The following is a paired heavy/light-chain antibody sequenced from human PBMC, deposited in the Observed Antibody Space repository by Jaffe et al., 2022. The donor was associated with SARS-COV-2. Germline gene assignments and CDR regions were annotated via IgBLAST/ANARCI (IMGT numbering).Heavy chain of an antibody. V-gene: IGHV1-3*01. Sequence: QVQLVQSGAEVKEPGASVKVSCKASGYTFTNYAMHWVRQAPGQRPEWMGWINAGKGNTKYSQTFQGRVTITRDTSASTVYMELSSLRSEDTAVYYCARAMFFGENNWFDPWGQGTLVTVSS. J-gene: IGHJ5*02. CDR1: GYTFTNYA. CDR2: INAGKGNT. CDR3: ARAMFFGENNWFDP. D-gene: IGHD3-3*01.
Light chain of an antibody. V-gene: IGKV1-12*01. CDR3: QQANSFPLT. Sequence: DIQMTQSPSSVSASVGDRVSITCRASQGINSWLAWYQQKPGKAPKILIHTTSNLQGGVPSRFSGSGSGTDFTLTISNLQPEDFATYYCQQANSFPLTFGGGTKVEIK. J-gene: IGKJ4*01. CDR1: QGINSW. CDR2: TTS.